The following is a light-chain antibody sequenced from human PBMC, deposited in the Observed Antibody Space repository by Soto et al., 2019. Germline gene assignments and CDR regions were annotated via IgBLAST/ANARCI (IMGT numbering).Light chain of an antibody. CDR1: QGISSY. CDR3: QKYNSAPRT. V-gene: IGKV1-27*01. J-gene: IGKJ1*01. Sequence: DIQMTQSPSSLSASVGDRVTITRRASQGISSYLAWYQQKPGKVPKLLIYGASSLQSGVPSRFSGSGSGTDFTLTISSLQPEDVASYYCQKYNSAPRTFGQGTKVEIK. CDR2: GAS.